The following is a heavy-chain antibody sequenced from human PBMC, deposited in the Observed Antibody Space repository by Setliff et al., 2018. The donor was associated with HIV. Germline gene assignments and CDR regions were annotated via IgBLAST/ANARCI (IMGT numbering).Heavy chain of an antibody. Sequence: GSLRLSCAASGFTFSTYCMNWVRQAPGKGLEWVSSISYGSTWVYYSDSVKGRFTISRDDAKNSLFLQVNSLGVEDTAVYYCARSAGIGNYHWDVWGKGTTVTVSS. V-gene: IGHV3-21*01. CDR2: ISYGSTWV. CDR1: GFTFSTYC. CDR3: ARSAGIGNYHWDV. J-gene: IGHJ6*03.